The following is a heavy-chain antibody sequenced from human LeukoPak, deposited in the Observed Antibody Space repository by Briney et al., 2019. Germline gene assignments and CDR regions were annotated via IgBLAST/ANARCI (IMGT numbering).Heavy chain of an antibody. J-gene: IGHJ3*02. Sequence: PGGSLRLSCAASGSTFSRHGMNWVRQAPGQGLEWVSSISESGSITDYADSVRGRFTIYRDNSKNTLSLQMTSLRAEDTALYYCARDRAGGAGDAFDIWGQGTTVTVSS. CDR1: GSTFSRHG. D-gene: IGHD1-14*01. V-gene: IGHV3-23*01. CDR2: ISESGSIT. CDR3: ARDRAGGAGDAFDI.